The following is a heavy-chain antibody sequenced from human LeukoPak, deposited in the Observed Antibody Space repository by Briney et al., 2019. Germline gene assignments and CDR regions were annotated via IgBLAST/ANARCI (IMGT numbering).Heavy chain of an antibody. Sequence: GGSLRLSCVASGFSFSDYDMYWVRQAAGRGLEWVSALGTNGDAYYLGSVRGRFTVSRENVKNSLYLQMNSLGVEDTAVYYCAREWRGIASHYHGMDVWGQGTTVTVSS. CDR2: LGTNGDA. D-gene: IGHD6-6*01. J-gene: IGHJ6*02. V-gene: IGHV3-13*01. CDR1: GFSFSDYD. CDR3: AREWRGIASHYHGMDV.